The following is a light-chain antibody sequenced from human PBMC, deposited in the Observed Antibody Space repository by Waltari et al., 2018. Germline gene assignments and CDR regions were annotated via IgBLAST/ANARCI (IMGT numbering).Light chain of an antibody. CDR3: DCRDSSRRHVV. J-gene: IGLJ3*02. CDR1: SPRGYC. Sequence: SSELTQDPAVSVALGQTVRITSQGKSPRGYCGSWYQQKPGQAPALLIYGRNNRPSGIPDRFSGSSSGNTISLTITGAQAEDEADYYCDCRDSSRRHVVFGGGTRLTVL. CDR2: GRN. V-gene: IGLV3-19*01.